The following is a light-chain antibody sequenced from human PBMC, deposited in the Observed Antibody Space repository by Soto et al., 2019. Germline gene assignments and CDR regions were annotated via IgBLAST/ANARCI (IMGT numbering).Light chain of an antibody. V-gene: IGKV3-15*01. CDR3: QVYQSWLFT. Sequence: EIVLTQSPATLSVSPGDRATLSCRASQNVFFNLAWYQQKPGQAPRLLIYGASIRATDIPARFSGSGSGTEFTLTISSLQSEDFAFYFCQVYQSWLFTFGQGTNLEIK. J-gene: IGKJ2*01. CDR1: QNVFFN. CDR2: GAS.